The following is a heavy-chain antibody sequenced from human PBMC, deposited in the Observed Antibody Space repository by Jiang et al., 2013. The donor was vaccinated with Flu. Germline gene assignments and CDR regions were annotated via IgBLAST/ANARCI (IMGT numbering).Heavy chain of an antibody. D-gene: IGHD2/OR15-2a*01. CDR2: MSYDGGQK. J-gene: IGHJ6*02. CDR1: GFTFSSYA. Sequence: VQLVESGGGVVQPGRSLRLSCAGSGFTFSSYAIHWLRRAPGKGFEWVAVMSYDGGQKNYAESVRGRFTISRDNSKNTLHLQMNSLRPEDSAVYYCARDLRDYVVSNIVDVWGPGTTVTVSS. V-gene: IGHV3-30-3*01. CDR3: ARDLRDYVVSNIVDV.